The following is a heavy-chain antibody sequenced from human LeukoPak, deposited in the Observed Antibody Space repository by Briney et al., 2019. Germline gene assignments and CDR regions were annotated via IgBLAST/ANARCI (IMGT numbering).Heavy chain of an antibody. CDR2: IYGST. V-gene: IGHV4-59*10. D-gene: IGHD3-22*01. J-gene: IGHJ6*02. Sequence: SETLSLTCAVYGGAFSGYYWSWVRQPAGQGLEWIGRIYGSTHYNPSLESRVTMSVDTSKNQFSLRLKSVTAADTAVYFCARNYYNGMDVWGQGTTVTVSS. CDR3: ARNYYNGMDV. CDR1: GGAFSGYY.